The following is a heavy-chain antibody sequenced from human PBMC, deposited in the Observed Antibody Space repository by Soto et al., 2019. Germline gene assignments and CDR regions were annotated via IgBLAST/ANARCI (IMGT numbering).Heavy chain of an antibody. Sequence: QVRLVQSGAEVKKPGASVKVSCKASGYTFTSYYMHWVRQAPGQGLECMVILNPSGGSTGYAQKLQGRVTMTRDTSTSTVYMELSSLRSEDTAVYYCARKRLRLGELSRSYYFDYWGQGTLVTVSS. CDR2: LNPSGGST. J-gene: IGHJ4*02. V-gene: IGHV1-46*01. CDR3: ARKRLRLGELSRSYYFDY. D-gene: IGHD3-16*02. CDR1: GYTFTSYY.